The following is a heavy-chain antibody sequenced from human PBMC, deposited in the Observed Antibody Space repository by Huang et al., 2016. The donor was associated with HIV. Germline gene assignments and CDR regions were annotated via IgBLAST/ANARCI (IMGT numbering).Heavy chain of an antibody. Sequence: QVQLLQSGAEVKKPGSSVKVSYKASGGPFRSYSMSWVRQAPGQGLEWMASFMPVFDSPNYAQKLQGRVRVTADESTSTVYMEVRDLRPDDTAVYFCARGSLEYSVSSSLDYWGQGTHVTISS. J-gene: IGHJ4*02. V-gene: IGHV1-69*13. CDR2: FMPVFDSP. CDR3: ARGSLEYSVSSSLDY. CDR1: GGPFRSYS. D-gene: IGHD4-4*01.